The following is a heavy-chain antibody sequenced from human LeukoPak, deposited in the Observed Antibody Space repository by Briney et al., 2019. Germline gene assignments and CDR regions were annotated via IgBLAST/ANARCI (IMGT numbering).Heavy chain of an antibody. D-gene: IGHD6-13*01. CDR3: ATDRGIAAAVFDAFDI. CDR1: GYTLTELS. V-gene: IGHV1-24*01. J-gene: IGHJ3*02. Sequence: ASVKVSCKVSGYTLTELSMHWVRQAPGKGLEWMGGFDPEDGETIYAQKFQGRVTMTEDTSTDTAYMELSSLRSEDTAVYYCATDRGIAAAVFDAFDIWGQGTMVTVSS. CDR2: FDPEDGET.